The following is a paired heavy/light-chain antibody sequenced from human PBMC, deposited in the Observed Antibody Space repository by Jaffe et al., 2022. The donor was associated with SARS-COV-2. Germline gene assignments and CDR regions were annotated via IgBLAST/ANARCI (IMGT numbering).Heavy chain of an antibody. CDR2: MSSDGSRT. D-gene: IGHD6-19*01. CDR3: VRDGPVVGRDDAFDV. J-gene: IGHJ3*01. V-gene: IGHV3-30*09. Sequence: QVQLIESGGGVVQPGRSLRLSCATSGFPFDLFTMYWVRQAPVKGLEWVALMSSDGSRTNYPDSVKGRFAISRDNSKKTLYLEMNSLTIEDTAMYYCVRDGPVVGRDDAFDVWGQGTMVTVSS. CDR1: GFPFDLFT.
Light chain of an antibody. CDR1: QGISSG. J-gene: IGKJ1*01. CDR2: AAS. V-gene: IGKV1-12*01. CDR3: QQTYIFPRT. Sequence: DIQMTQSPSFMSASIGDRVTITCRASQGISSGLAWYQQIPGKAPNLLIYAASNLQGGVPSRFSGSGFGTDFTLTISSLRPEDFATYYCQQTYIFPRTFGQGTKIEIK.